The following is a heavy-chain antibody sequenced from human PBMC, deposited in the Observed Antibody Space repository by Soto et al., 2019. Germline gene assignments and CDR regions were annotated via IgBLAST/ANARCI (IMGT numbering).Heavy chain of an antibody. CDR1: GFTFSSYA. CDR3: AKPDEAAPWAGAFDY. CDR2: ISGSGGST. D-gene: IGHD6-6*01. Sequence: GESLRLSCAASGFTFSSYAMSWVRQAPGKGLEWVSAISGSGGSTYYADSVKGRFTISRDNSKNTLYLQMNSLRAEDTAVYYCAKPDEAAPWAGAFDYWGQGTLVTVSS. J-gene: IGHJ4*02. V-gene: IGHV3-23*01.